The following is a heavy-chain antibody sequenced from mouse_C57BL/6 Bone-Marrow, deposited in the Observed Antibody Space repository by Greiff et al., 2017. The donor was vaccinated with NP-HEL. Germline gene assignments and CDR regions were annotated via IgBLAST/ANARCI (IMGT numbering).Heavy chain of an antibody. D-gene: IGHD1-1*01. Sequence: EVQLQQSGPELVKPGASVKISCKASGYTFTDYYMNWVKQSHGKSLEWIGDINPNNGGTSYNQKFKGKATLTVDKSSSTAYMELRSLTSEDSAVYYCARRDYGSSYAFDYWGQGTTLTVSS. CDR2: INPNNGGT. CDR3: ARRDYGSSYAFDY. CDR1: GYTFTDYY. J-gene: IGHJ2*01. V-gene: IGHV1-26*01.